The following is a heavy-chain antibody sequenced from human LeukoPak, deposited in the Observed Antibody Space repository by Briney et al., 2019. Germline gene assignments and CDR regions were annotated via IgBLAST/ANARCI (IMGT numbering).Heavy chain of an antibody. V-gene: IGHV3-73*01. CDR2: IDRPAKSYAT. Sequence: PGGSLKLSCAAFGFTLSDSAIHWVRQASGKGLEWVGLIDRPAKSYATAYGASVGGRFTISRDDSKNTAYLQMDSLKTEDTALYYCTRDRGTYNWLDPWGQGTLVTVSS. D-gene: IGHD1-26*01. J-gene: IGHJ5*02. CDR3: TRDRGTYNWLDP. CDR1: GFTLSDSA.